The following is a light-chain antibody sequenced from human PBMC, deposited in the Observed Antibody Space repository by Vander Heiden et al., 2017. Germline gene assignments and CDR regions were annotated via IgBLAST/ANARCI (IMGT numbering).Light chain of an antibody. J-gene: IGKJ2*02. CDR3: QQYHCYCT. Sequence: DSEMTQSPSTLYASVGARVTITCRASQGVQSLLACHQQTPRTVTKLLIYNASSLYSVVPSIFSSSGSTTVFPLTISSLHPDVFATYYCQQYHCYCTFGQGTKLEIK. CDR1: QGVQSL. CDR2: NAS. V-gene: IGKV1-5*03.